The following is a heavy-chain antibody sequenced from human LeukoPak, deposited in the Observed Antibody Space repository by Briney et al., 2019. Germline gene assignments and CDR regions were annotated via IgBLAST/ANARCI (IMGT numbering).Heavy chain of an antibody. CDR1: GFTFDDYG. CDR2: INWNGGST. J-gene: IGHJ3*02. CDR3: ARDHYYDSLWGAFDI. V-gene: IGHV3-20*04. D-gene: IGHD3-22*01. Sequence: RPGGSLRLSCAASGFTFDDYGMSWVRQAPGKGLEWVSGINWNGGSTGYADSVKGRFTISRDNAKNSLHLQMNSLRAEDTALYYCARDHYYDSLWGAFDIWGQGTMVTVSS.